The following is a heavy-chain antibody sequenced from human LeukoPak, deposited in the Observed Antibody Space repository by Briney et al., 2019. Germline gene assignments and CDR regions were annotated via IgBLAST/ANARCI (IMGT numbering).Heavy chain of an antibody. CDR2: INPNSGGT. V-gene: IGHV1-2*02. CDR3: ARDPPRPGIPVTGRVPNDY. D-gene: IGHD6-19*01. J-gene: IGHJ4*02. Sequence: ASVTVSCKASGYMFTGYYKHWVRQAPGQGLEWVGWINPNSGGTNYAQKFQGRVTITRDTSISTAYMELSRLRSDDTAVYYCARDPPRPGIPVTGRVPNDYWGQGTLVTVSS. CDR1: GYMFTGYY.